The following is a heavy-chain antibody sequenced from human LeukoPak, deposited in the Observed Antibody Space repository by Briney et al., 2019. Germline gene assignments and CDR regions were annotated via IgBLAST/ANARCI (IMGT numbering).Heavy chain of an antibody. Sequence: GGFLRLSCAASGFTFSSYAMSWVRQATGKALDCVSAISGSGTTTCYADSVKGRFTISRDISKNTLYPQMNSLRAEDTAVYYCANPLSAASGTDFHFWGQGTLVTVS. V-gene: IGHV3-23*01. J-gene: IGHJ4*02. D-gene: IGHD6-13*01. CDR2: ISGSGTTT. CDR1: GFTFSSYA. CDR3: ANPLSAASGTDFHF.